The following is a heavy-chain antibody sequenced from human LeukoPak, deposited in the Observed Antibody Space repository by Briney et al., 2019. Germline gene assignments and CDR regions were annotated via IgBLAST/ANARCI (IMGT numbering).Heavy chain of an antibody. CDR1: GFTFSSYA. J-gene: IGHJ4*02. V-gene: IGHV3-53*01. CDR3: ARDTRGFGETD. D-gene: IGHD3-10*01. CDR2: IYSGGST. Sequence: RGSLRLSCAASGFTFSSYAMNWVRQAPGKGLVWVSVIYSGGSTYYADSVKGRFTISRDNSKNTLYLQMSSLRAEDTAVYYCARDTRGFGETDWGQGTLVTVSS.